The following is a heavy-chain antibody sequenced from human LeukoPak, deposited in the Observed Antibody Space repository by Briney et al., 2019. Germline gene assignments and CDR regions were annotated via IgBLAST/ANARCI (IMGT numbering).Heavy chain of an antibody. D-gene: IGHD6-19*01. J-gene: IGHJ4*02. Sequence: GGSLRLSCAASGFTFSSYSMNWVRQAPGKGLEWVSLIYSGGSTYYADSVKGRFTISRDNSKNTLYLQMNSLRAEDTAVYYCARLLSYSSGWYHGGYFDYWGQGTLVTVSS. CDR1: GFTFSSYS. V-gene: IGHV3-66*04. CDR2: IYSGGST. CDR3: ARLLSYSSGWYHGGYFDY.